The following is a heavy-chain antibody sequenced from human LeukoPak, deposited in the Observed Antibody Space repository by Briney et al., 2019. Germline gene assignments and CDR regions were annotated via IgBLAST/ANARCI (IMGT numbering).Heavy chain of an antibody. D-gene: IGHD2-2*01. CDR3: ARGFRAYALDY. CDR2: IYYSGST. Sequence: SETRSLTCTVSGGSISSYYWSWFRQPPGKGLEWIGYIYYSGSTNYNPSLKSRVTISVDTSKNQFSLKLSSVTAADTAVYYCARGFRAYALDYWGQGTLVTVSS. J-gene: IGHJ4*02. CDR1: GGSISSYY. V-gene: IGHV4-59*01.